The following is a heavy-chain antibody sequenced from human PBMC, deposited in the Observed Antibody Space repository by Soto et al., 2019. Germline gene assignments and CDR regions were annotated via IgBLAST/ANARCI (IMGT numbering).Heavy chain of an antibody. CDR1: GGSISSRVYD. Sequence: PSETLSRTCTVSGGSISSRVYDWVGIRQPPGKGLEWIGSIYYSGRTYYNPSLKSRVTISVDTSKNQFSLKLSSVTAADTAVYYCASYLHDYYYGSGSPTGMDVSGQGTTVSLPS. D-gene: IGHD3-10*01. CDR3: ASYLHDYYYGSGSPTGMDV. V-gene: IGHV4-39*01. J-gene: IGHJ6*02. CDR2: IYYSGRT.